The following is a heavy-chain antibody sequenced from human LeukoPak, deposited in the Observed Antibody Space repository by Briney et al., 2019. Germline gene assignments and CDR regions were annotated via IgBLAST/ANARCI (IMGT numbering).Heavy chain of an antibody. CDR2: ISSRSDYI. Sequence: KSGGSLRLSCAASGFSFSTYSMNWVRQAPGKGMEWVSSISSRSDYIYYADSVKGRFTISRDNAKNSLYLQMNSLRAEDTAVYYCARDSSWYDYWGQGTLVTVSS. CDR1: GFSFSTYS. V-gene: IGHV3-21*01. CDR3: ARDSSWYDY. D-gene: IGHD6-13*01. J-gene: IGHJ4*02.